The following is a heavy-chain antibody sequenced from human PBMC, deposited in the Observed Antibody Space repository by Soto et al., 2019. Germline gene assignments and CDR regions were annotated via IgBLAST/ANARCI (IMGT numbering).Heavy chain of an antibody. CDR2: INHSGST. CDR1: GGSFSGYY. J-gene: IGHJ4*02. V-gene: IGHV4-34*01. Sequence: LSLTCAVYGGSFSGYYWSWIRQPPGKGLEWIGEINHSGSTNYNPSLKSRVTISVDTSKNQFSLKLSSVTAADTAVYYCARGARNDFWSGYPGYFDYWGQGTLVTVSS. D-gene: IGHD3-3*01. CDR3: ARGARNDFWSGYPGYFDY.